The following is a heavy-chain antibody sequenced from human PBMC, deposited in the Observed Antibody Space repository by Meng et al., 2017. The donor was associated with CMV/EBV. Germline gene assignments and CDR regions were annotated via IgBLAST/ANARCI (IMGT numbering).Heavy chain of an antibody. Sequence: SETLSLTCTVSGGSISSYYWSWIRQPPGKGLEWIGYIYYSGSTNYNPSLKSRVTTSVDTSKNQFSLKLSSVTAADTAVYYCARYNWNFDYYYGMDVWGQGTTVTVSS. J-gene: IGHJ6*02. CDR1: GGSISSYY. CDR3: ARYNWNFDYYYGMDV. D-gene: IGHD1-7*01. V-gene: IGHV4-59*01. CDR2: IYYSGST.